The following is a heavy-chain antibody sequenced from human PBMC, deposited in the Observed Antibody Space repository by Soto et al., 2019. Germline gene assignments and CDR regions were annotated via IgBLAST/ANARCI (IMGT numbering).Heavy chain of an antibody. J-gene: IGHJ4*02. CDR2: IDPSDSYT. Sequence: GESLKXSCKGSGYIFTDHCIVWVRQMAGKGLEWVGRIDPSDSYTNYSPSFQGHVTISADKSISTAYLQWSSLKASDTAMYYCARLQAAAGDNDLTFDYWGQGALVTVSS. CDR3: ARLQAAAGDNDLTFDY. CDR1: GYIFTDHC. V-gene: IGHV5-10-1*01. D-gene: IGHD6-13*01.